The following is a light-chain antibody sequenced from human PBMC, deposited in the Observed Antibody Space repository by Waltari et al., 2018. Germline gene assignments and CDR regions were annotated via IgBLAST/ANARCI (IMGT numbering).Light chain of an antibody. J-gene: IGKJ4*01. CDR3: QQSYGTPPT. V-gene: IGKV1-39*01. Sequence: DIQMTKSPSSLSASVGDRVTITCRASKSINNYLNWYQLKPGKAPKLLVYTASRLQSGVPSRFRGSASGTDYTLTISSLHSEDFATYYCQQSYGTPPTFAGGTTVEI. CDR1: KSINNY. CDR2: TAS.